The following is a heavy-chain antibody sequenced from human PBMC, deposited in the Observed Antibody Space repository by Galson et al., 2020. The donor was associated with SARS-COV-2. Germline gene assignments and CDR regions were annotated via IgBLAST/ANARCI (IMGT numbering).Heavy chain of an antibody. CDR2: IITAFGTA. CDR1: GGTFTNYA. J-gene: IGHJ5*02. CDR3: ARESWDYMNWFDP. D-gene: IGHD4-4*01. V-gene: IGHV1-69*06. Sequence: SVKVSCKASGGTFTNYAISWVRQAPGQGLEWMGGIITAFGTAKYAQKFQGRVTITADKSTSTVYMELNRLTSEDTAVYYCARESWDYMNWFDPWGQGTLVTVSS.